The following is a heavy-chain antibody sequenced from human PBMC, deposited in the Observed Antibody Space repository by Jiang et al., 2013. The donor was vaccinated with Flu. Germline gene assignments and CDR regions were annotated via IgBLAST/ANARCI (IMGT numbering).Heavy chain of an antibody. Sequence: GAEVKKPGASVKVSCKTSGYTFHTYGVTWVRQAPGQGLEWMGWVSGYDGDTNYAQRFQGRVTMTADTDTSTAYMEMTSLTSDDTAVYYCARRSPTRIDFWGQGTLVTVS. CDR1: GYTFHTYG. CDR3: ARRSPTRIDF. V-gene: IGHV1-18*01. D-gene: IGHD2-15*01. CDR2: VSGYDGDT. J-gene: IGHJ4*02.